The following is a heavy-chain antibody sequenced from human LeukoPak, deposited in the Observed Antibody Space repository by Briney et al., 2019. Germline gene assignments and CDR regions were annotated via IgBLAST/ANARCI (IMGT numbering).Heavy chain of an antibody. D-gene: IGHD5-18*01. J-gene: IGHJ6*03. CDR3: ARTTEGGYTYGYCNYYYMDV. CDR1: GDSVTSYY. V-gene: IGHV4-59*02. Sequence: PSETLSLTCSVSGDSVTSYYWSWIRQPPGKGLEWVGYIYYGESTNYNPSLKSRFTISVDMSKNHFSLKLTSVTASDTAVYYCARTTEGGYTYGYCNYYYMDVWGKGTTVTISS. CDR2: IYYGEST.